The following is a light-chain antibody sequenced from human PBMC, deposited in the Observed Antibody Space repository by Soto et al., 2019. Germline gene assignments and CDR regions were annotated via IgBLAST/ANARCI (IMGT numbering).Light chain of an antibody. V-gene: IGKV1-5*01. CDR3: QQYNSYPLT. CDR2: DAS. CDR1: QTISSW. Sequence: DIQMTQSPSTLSGSVGDRVTITCRASQTISSWLAWYQQKPGKAPKLLIYDASSLESGVPSRFSGSGSGTEFTLTITSLQPDDFATYYCQQYNSYPLTFGGGTKVDIK. J-gene: IGKJ4*01.